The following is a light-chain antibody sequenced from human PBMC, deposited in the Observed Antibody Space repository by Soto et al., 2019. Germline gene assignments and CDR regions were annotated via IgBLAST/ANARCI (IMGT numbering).Light chain of an antibody. CDR1: SSNIGAGYD. J-gene: IGLJ3*02. Sequence: QSALTQPPSVSGAPGQRVTISCTGSSSNIGAGYDVHWYQQLPGTAPKLLIYGNSIRPSGVPDRFSGSKSGTSASLAITGLQAEDEADYYCQSYDSSPSWVFGGGTKVTVL. CDR3: QSYDSSPSWV. V-gene: IGLV1-40*01. CDR2: GNS.